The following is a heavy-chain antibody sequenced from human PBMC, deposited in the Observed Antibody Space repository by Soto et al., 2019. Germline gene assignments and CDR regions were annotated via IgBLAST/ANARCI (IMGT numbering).Heavy chain of an antibody. Sequence: QLQLQESGPGLVKPSETLSLTCTVSGGSISSSRYYWGWIRQPPGKGLEWIGSIYYSGSTYYNPSLKSRVTISVDTSKNQFSLKLSSVTAADTAVYYCVNCSGGSCYQNWGQGTLVTVSS. J-gene: IGHJ4*02. V-gene: IGHV4-39*01. CDR2: IYYSGST. D-gene: IGHD2-15*01. CDR1: GGSISSSRYY. CDR3: VNCSGGSCYQN.